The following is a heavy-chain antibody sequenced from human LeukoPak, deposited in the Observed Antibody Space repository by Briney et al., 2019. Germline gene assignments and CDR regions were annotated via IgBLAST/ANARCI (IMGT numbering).Heavy chain of an antibody. V-gene: IGHV4-59*08. J-gene: IGHJ4*02. CDR3: ARHPYGSGTFTR. Sequence: PSETLSLTCTVSGGSISSYYWSWIRQPPGKGLEWIGYIYYSGSTNYNPSLKSRVTISVDTSKNQFSLKLSSVTAADTAVYYCARHPYGSGTFTRWGQGTLVTVSS. CDR1: GGSISSYY. D-gene: IGHD3-10*01. CDR2: IYYSGST.